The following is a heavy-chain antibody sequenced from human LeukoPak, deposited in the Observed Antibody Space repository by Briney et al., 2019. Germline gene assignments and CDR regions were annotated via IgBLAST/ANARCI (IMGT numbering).Heavy chain of an antibody. J-gene: IGHJ5*02. Sequence: GASVKVSCKASGYTLTSYGISWVRQAPGQGLEWMGWISAYNGNTNYAQKLQGRVTMTTDTSTSTAYMELRSLRSDDTAVYYCAGADAYSSSWGWFDPWGQGTLVTVSS. D-gene: IGHD6-13*01. CDR2: ISAYNGNT. CDR1: GYTLTSYG. V-gene: IGHV1-18*01. CDR3: AGADAYSSSWGWFDP.